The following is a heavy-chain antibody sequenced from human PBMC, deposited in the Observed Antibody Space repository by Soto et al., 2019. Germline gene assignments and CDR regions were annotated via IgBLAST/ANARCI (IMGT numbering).Heavy chain of an antibody. Sequence: QVQLQESGPGLVKSSETLSLTCSVSGDSSSTYYWGWIRQPPGKGLEWIGYINYSGRSNHNPSLIGRLRMSVDASKNQVALTLSSLTAADTAVYYCARSYCADSVSCNWFDPWGQGTLVVVSS. CDR3: ARSYCADSVSCNWFDP. J-gene: IGHJ5*02. CDR1: GDSSSTYY. D-gene: IGHD2-8*02. CDR2: INYSGRS. V-gene: IGHV4-59*01.